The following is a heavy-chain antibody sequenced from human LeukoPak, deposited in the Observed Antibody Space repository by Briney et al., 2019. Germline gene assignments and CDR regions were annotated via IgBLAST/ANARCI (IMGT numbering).Heavy chain of an antibody. V-gene: IGHV3-23*01. CDR1: GFTFSSYA. J-gene: IGHJ4*02. Sequence: GGSLRLSCAASGFTFSSYAMNWVRQAPEKGLEWVSSISGSGGSTYYADSVKGRFTISRDNSKNTLYMQMNSLRAEDTAVYYCAKFRAVTPDYWGQGTLVTVSS. CDR2: ISGSGGST. D-gene: IGHD4-17*01. CDR3: AKFRAVTPDY.